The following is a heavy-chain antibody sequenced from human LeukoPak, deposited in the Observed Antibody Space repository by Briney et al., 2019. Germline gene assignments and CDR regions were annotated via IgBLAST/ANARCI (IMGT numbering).Heavy chain of an antibody. CDR1: GFTFSSYG. J-gene: IGHJ4*02. CDR3: AKNHEGLGY. V-gene: IGHV3-30*18. CDR2: ISYDGSNK. Sequence: PGRSLRLSCAASGFTFSSYGMHWVRQAPGKGLEWVAVISYDGSNKYYADSVKGRFTISRDNSKNTLYLQMNSLRAEDTAVYYCAKNHEGLGYWGQGTLVTVSS.